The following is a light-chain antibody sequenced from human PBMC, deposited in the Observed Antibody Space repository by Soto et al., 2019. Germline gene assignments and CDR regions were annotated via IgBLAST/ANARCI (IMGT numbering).Light chain of an antibody. CDR1: SSDVGSYNP. CDR2: ENS. Sequence: QSALTQPASVSGSPGQSITISCTGTSSDVGSYNPVSWYQQHPGKAPKLMIYENSRRPSGVSDRFSASKSGNTASLTISGLQAEDEADYYCSSYAGTSSVVFGGGTKLTVL. CDR3: SSYAGTSSVV. V-gene: IGLV2-23*01. J-gene: IGLJ2*01.